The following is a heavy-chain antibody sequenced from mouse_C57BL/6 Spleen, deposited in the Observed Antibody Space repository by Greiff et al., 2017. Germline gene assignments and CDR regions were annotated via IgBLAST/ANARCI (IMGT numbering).Heavy chain of an antibody. Sequence: VQLQQSGAELVRPGASVKLSCTASGFNIKDDYMHWVKQRPEQGLEWIGWIDPENGDTEYASKFQGKATITADPSSNTAYLQLSRLTSEDTAVXYCTTVRVTTVVDAAYWGQGTLVTVSA. J-gene: IGHJ3*01. CDR1: GFNIKDDY. CDR2: IDPENGDT. V-gene: IGHV14-4*01. CDR3: TTVRVTTVVDAAY. D-gene: IGHD1-1*01.